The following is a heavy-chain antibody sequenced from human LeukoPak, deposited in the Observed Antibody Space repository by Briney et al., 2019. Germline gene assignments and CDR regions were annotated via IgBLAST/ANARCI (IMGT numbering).Heavy chain of an antibody. D-gene: IGHD4-17*01. Sequence: GGSLRLSCAASGFTLSSYAMSWVRQAPGKGLEWVSAISGSGGSTYYADSVKGRFTISRDNSKNTLYLQMNSLRAEDTAVYYCATGGYGDPMVPFDYWGQGTLVTVSS. J-gene: IGHJ4*02. CDR1: GFTLSSYA. CDR3: ATGGYGDPMVPFDY. V-gene: IGHV3-23*01. CDR2: ISGSGGST.